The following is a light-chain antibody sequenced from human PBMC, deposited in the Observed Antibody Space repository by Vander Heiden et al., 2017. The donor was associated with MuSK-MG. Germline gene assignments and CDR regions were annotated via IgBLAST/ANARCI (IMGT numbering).Light chain of an antibody. J-gene: IGKJ1*01. CDR2: ATS. V-gene: IGKV3-20*01. CDR3: QQDAGSPLT. Sequence: DIVLTQSPDTLSLSPGERATLSCRASQSVSSSYLAWYQQKPGQAPRLLIYATSSRATGNPDRFSGSGSGTDFTLTISRLEPEDCGMYYCQQDAGSPLTFGQGTKVEIK. CDR1: QSVSSSY.